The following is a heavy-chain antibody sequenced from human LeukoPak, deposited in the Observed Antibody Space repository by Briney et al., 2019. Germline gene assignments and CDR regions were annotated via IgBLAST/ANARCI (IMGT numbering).Heavy chain of an antibody. D-gene: IGHD6-13*01. CDR1: GLTFSSYW. CDR3: ARDSAAAAGYLEYFQH. V-gene: IGHV3-74*01. J-gene: IGHJ1*01. Sequence: GGSLRLSCAASGLTFSSYWMHWVRQAPGKGLVWVSRVNSDGSTTAYADSVKGRFTISRDNAKNTLYLQMNSLRAEDTAVYYCARDSAAAAGYLEYFQHWGQGTLVTVSS. CDR2: VNSDGSTT.